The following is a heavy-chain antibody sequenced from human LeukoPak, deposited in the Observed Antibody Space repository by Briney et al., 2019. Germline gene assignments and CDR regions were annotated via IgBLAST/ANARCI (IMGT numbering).Heavy chain of an antibody. CDR2: ISYDGSNK. CDR3: AKDRQWLVVFDY. D-gene: IGHD6-19*01. Sequence: GRSLRLSCAASGFTFSSYAMHWVRQAPGKGLEWVAVISYDGSNKYYADSVKGRFTISRDNSKNTLYLQMNSLRAEDTAVYYCAKDRQWLVVFDYWGQGTLVTVSS. J-gene: IGHJ4*02. V-gene: IGHV3-30*04. CDR1: GFTFSSYA.